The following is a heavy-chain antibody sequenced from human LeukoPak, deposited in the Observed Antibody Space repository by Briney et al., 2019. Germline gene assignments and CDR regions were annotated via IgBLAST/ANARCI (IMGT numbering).Heavy chain of an antibody. Sequence: ASVKVSCKASGYTFTGDYMHWVRQAPGQGLEWMGRINPSSGGTNYAQKFQGRVTMTRDTSISTAYMELSRLRSDDTAVYYCAREALTGDLDYWGQGTLVTVSS. V-gene: IGHV1-2*06. D-gene: IGHD7-27*01. CDR1: GYTFTGDY. CDR3: AREALTGDLDY. J-gene: IGHJ4*02. CDR2: INPSSGGT.